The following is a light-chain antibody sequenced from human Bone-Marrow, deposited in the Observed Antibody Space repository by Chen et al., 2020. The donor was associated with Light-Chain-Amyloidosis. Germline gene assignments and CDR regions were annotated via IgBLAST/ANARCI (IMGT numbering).Light chain of an antibody. V-gene: IGLV3-25*03. J-gene: IGLJ2*01. Sequence: SYELTQPPSVSVSPGQTARITCSGDDLPTKYAYWYQQKPGQAPVLVIHRDTERPSGISERFSGSSSGTTATLTISGVQAADSSGTYEVIFGGGTKLTVL. CDR1: DLPTKY. CDR2: RDT. CDR3: VI.